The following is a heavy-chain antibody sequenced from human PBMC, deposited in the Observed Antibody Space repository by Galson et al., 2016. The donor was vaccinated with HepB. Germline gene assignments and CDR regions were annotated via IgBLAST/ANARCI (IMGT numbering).Heavy chain of an antibody. Sequence: SVKVSCKASGYTFINYDISWVRQAPGQGPEWMGWISAYTGNTNYAHKLQGRVTMTTDTSTSTAYMELRSLRSDDTALYYCTREAGLMFDFWGQGTLVTVSS. CDR3: TREAGLMFDF. CDR1: GYTFINYD. D-gene: IGHD6-13*01. CDR2: ISAYTGNT. J-gene: IGHJ4*02. V-gene: IGHV1-18*01.